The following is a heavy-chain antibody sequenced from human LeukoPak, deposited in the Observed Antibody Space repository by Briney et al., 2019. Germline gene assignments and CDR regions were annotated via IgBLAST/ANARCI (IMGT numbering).Heavy chain of an antibody. CDR2: IWYDGSNK. Sequence: GRSLRLSCAASGFTFSSYGMHWVRQAPGKGLEWVAVIWYDGSNKYYADSVKGRFTISRDNSKNTLYLQMNSLRAEDTAVYYCASYQQQLGQVFQHWGQGTLVTVSS. J-gene: IGHJ1*01. D-gene: IGHD6-13*01. V-gene: IGHV3-33*01. CDR3: ASYQQQLGQVFQH. CDR1: GFTFSSYG.